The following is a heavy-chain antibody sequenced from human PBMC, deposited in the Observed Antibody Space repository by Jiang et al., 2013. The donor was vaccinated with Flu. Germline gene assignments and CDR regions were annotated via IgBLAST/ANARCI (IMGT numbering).Heavy chain of an antibody. CDR1: GDTVSSNTAG. V-gene: IGHV6-1*01. Sequence: QTLSLTCVISGDTVSSNTAGWNWMRQSPSRGLEWLGRTINKSKWYYNYALSVQGRIRINTDTSKNQFSLHLSSVSPEDTAVYYCARHNDHYYFAMDVWGQGTTVIVS. J-gene: IGHJ6*02. D-gene: IGHD3-16*01. CDR2: TINKSKWYY. CDR3: ARHNDHYYFAMDV.